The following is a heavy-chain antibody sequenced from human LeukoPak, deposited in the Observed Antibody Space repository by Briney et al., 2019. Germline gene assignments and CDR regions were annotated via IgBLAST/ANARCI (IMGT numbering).Heavy chain of an antibody. CDR3: ARSRYGGSSPKHDF. V-gene: IGHV4-34*01. CDR1: GGSFTTHY. Sequence: KPSETLSLTCAVYGGSFTTHYWSWIRQPPGKGLDWIGEINHSGGTNYNPSLKSRVTISQDTSVNQISLRLSSVTAADTAVYYCARSRYGGSSPKHDFWGQGTLVTVSS. J-gene: IGHJ4*02. CDR2: INHSGGT. D-gene: IGHD2-15*01.